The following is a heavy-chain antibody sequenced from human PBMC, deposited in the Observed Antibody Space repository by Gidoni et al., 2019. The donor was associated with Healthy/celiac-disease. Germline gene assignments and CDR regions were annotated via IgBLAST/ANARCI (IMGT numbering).Heavy chain of an antibody. CDR2: ISSSSSYI. CDR1: GFTFSSYS. J-gene: IGHJ4*02. Sequence: EVQLVESGGGLVKPGGSLRLSCAASGFTFSSYSLNWVRQAPGKGLEWVSSISSSSSYIYYADSVKGRFTISRDNAKNSLYLQMNSLRAEDTAVYYCARDVGWYSGRTATPGRLDYWGQGTLVTVSS. V-gene: IGHV3-21*01. CDR3: ARDVGWYSGRTATPGRLDY. D-gene: IGHD1-26*01.